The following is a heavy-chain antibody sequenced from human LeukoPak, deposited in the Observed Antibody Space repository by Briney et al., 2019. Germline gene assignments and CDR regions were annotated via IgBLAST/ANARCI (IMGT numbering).Heavy chain of an antibody. D-gene: IGHD3-10*01. CDR2: IGSSIRNI. CDR1: GFTLSSYS. Sequence: PAGSLRLSCAASGFTLSSYSMNWVRQAPGKGLEWFSYIGSSIRNIYYADSVKGRFTISRDNSKNTLYLQMNSLRAEDTAVYYCARDTESYYGSGSYYNEGFDYWGQGTLVTVSS. V-gene: IGHV3-48*01. CDR3: ARDTESYYGSGSYYNEGFDY. J-gene: IGHJ4*02.